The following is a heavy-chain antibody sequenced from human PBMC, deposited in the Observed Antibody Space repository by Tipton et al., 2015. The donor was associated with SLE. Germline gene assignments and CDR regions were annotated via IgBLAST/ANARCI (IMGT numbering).Heavy chain of an antibody. D-gene: IGHD3-3*01. CDR3: ARGGGIRFLEWDYYYMDV. CDR1: GGSISSSSYY. J-gene: IGHJ6*03. V-gene: IGHV4-61*05. CDR2: IYYSGST. Sequence: GLVKPSETLSLICTVSGGSISSSSYYWGWIRQPPGKGLEWIGYIYYSGSTNYNPSLKSRVTISVDTSKNQFSLKLSSVTAADTAVYYCARGGGIRFLEWDYYYMDVWDKCTTVTVSS.